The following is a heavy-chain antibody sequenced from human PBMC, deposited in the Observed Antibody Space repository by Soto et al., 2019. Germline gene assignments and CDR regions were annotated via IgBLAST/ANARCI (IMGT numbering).Heavy chain of an antibody. J-gene: IGHJ4*02. Sequence: GGSLRLSCAASGFTFSSYAMSWVRQAPGKGLEWVSAISGSGGSTYYADSVKGRFTISRDNSKNTLYLQMNSLRAEDTAVYYSAKDDDYYDSSGYFDYWGQGTLVTVSS. CDR3: AKDDDYYDSSGYFDY. CDR1: GFTFSSYA. V-gene: IGHV3-23*01. CDR2: ISGSGGST. D-gene: IGHD3-22*01.